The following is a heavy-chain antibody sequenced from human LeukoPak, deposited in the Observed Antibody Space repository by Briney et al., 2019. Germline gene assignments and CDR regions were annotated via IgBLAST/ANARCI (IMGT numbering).Heavy chain of an antibody. CDR2: IYYSGST. V-gene: IGHV4-39*01. Sequence: KPSETLSLTCTVSGGSISSSSYYWGWIRQPPGKGLEWIGSIYYSGSTYYNPSFKSRVTISVDTSKNQFSLKLSSVTAADTAVYYCARLCALVRGVPYFDYWGQGTLVTVSS. CDR3: ARLCALVRGVPYFDY. CDR1: GGSISSSSYY. D-gene: IGHD3-10*01. J-gene: IGHJ4*02.